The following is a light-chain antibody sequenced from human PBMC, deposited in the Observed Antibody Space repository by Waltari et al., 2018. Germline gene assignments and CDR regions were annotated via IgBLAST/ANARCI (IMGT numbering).Light chain of an antibody. CDR3: QEYNNWHRGFT. V-gene: IGKV3-15*01. Sequence: EMVLTQSPGTLSVSLGERATLSCGASQGISTNLAWYQQKPGQAPRLLMSDASARATGIPARFSGSGSGTEFTLTISSLQPEDSAVYYCQEYNNWHRGFTFGPGTKLEIK. J-gene: IGKJ3*01. CDR2: DAS. CDR1: QGISTN.